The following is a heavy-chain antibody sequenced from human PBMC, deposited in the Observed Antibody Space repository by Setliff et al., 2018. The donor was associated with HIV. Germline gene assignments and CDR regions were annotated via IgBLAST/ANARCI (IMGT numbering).Heavy chain of an antibody. J-gene: IGHJ4*02. V-gene: IGHV3-53*01. Sequence: QPGGSLGLSCAVSEVIVSNNYMSWVRQAPGKGLEWVSVIYSGGSTDHADSVKGRFTISRDNSKNTVYLQMTSLRAEDTAVYYCARSPGMFDYWGQGTPVTV. D-gene: IGHD1-1*01. CDR1: EVIVSNNY. CDR3: ARSPGMFDY. CDR2: IYSGGST.